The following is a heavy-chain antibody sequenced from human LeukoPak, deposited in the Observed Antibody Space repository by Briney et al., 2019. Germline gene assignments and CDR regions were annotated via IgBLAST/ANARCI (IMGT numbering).Heavy chain of an antibody. CDR1: VYTFTGYY. CDR2: INPNSGGT. CDR3: AREMDCSGGSCRDY. J-gene: IGHJ4*02. V-gene: IGHV1-2*02. Sequence: AAVKVSCKASVYTFTGYYMHWVRQAPGKRLKWMGWINPNSGGTNYAEKFQGRVTMTRDTSISTAYMELSRLRSDDTAVYYCAREMDCSGGSCRDYWGQGTLVTVSS. D-gene: IGHD2-15*01.